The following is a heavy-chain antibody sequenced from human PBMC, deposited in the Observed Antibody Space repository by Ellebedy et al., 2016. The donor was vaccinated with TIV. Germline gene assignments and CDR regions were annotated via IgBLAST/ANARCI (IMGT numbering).Heavy chain of an antibody. CDR2: INHREST. CDR3: ARSDWHDVDLDRWYFDL. CDR1: GGSFSGYS. D-gene: IGHD1-1*01. Sequence: SETLSLTCAVYGGSFSGYSWSWIRQPPGKRLEWIGEINHRESTNYNPSLKSRVTISVDASKNQFSLRLSSVTAADTAVYYCARSDWHDVDLDRWYFDLWGRGTLVTVSS. J-gene: IGHJ2*01. V-gene: IGHV4-34*01.